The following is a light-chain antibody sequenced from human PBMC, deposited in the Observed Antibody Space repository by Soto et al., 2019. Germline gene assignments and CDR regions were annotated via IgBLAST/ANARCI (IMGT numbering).Light chain of an antibody. CDR1: QSVSIL. Sequence: EIVMTQSPATLSVSPGERATLSCRASQSVSILLAWYQQKPGQAPRLLIYDASNRATGIPARFSGSGSGTDFTLTISSLEPEDFAVYYCQQRSNWPYTFGQGTKLEIK. CDR2: DAS. V-gene: IGKV3-11*01. J-gene: IGKJ2*01. CDR3: QQRSNWPYT.